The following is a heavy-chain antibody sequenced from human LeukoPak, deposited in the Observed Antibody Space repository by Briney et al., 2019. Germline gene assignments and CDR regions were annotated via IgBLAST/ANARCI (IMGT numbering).Heavy chain of an antibody. V-gene: IGHV5-51*01. J-gene: IGHJ5*02. D-gene: IGHD2-2*01. Sequence: GASLQISGKGSGYSFTSYWIGWVRQLPGKGLEWMGIIYPGDSDTRYSPSFQGQVTISADKSISTAYLQWSSLKASDTAMYYCARLSDIVVVPAAIGWFDPWGQGTLVTVSS. CDR1: GYSFTSYW. CDR2: IYPGDSDT. CDR3: ARLSDIVVVPAAIGWFDP.